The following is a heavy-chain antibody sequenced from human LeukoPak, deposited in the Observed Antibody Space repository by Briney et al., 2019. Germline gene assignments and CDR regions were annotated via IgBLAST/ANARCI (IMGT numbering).Heavy chain of an antibody. D-gene: IGHD5-18*01. CDR2: ISSSGSTI. Sequence: GGSLRLSCAASGFTFSDYYMSWIRQAPGEGLEWVSYISSSGSTIYYADSVEGRFTISRDNSKNTLYLQMNSLRAEDTAVYYCAKDRGYSYGPPFGYWGQGTLVTVSS. CDR3: AKDRGYSYGPPFGY. V-gene: IGHV3-11*01. J-gene: IGHJ4*02. CDR1: GFTFSDYY.